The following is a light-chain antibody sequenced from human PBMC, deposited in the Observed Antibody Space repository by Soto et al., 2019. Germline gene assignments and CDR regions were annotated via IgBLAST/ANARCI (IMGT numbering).Light chain of an antibody. CDR1: SSNIGNNY. CDR3: GTWDSSLSGVV. J-gene: IGLJ2*01. CDR2: DNS. Sequence: QSVLTQPPSVSVAPGQKVTISCSGSSSNIGNNYVSWYQQLPGTAPKLLIYDNSKRPSGIPDRFSGSKSGTSATLGITGLQTGDEADYYCGTWDSSLSGVVFGGGTKLTVL. V-gene: IGLV1-51*01.